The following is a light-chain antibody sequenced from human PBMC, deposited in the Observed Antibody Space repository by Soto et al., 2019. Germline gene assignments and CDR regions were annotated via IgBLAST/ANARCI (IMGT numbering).Light chain of an antibody. CDR2: GAS. CDR1: QSISSE. Sequence: EIVMTQSPATLSVSPGESATLSCRASQSISSELAWYQQKPGQPPRLLIYGASTRATGVPARSTDSGSASDFTLTISGLQSEHIAVYYCQEGHNWPLTFGQGTRLEI. V-gene: IGKV3-15*01. CDR3: QEGHNWPLT. J-gene: IGKJ2*01.